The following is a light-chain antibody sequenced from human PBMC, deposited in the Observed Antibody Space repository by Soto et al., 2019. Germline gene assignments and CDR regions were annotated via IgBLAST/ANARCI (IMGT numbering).Light chain of an antibody. V-gene: IGKV1-6*01. CDR1: QGIRSD. CDR2: GAS. J-gene: IGKJ1*01. Sequence: AIQMTQSPSSLSASVGDRVTITCRASQGIRSDLGWYQHKPGKAPKLLIYGASNLQSGVPSRFSGSGSGTDFTLTISSLQPEDFATYYCLQDYNYPLIFGQGTKVEIK. CDR3: LQDYNYPLI.